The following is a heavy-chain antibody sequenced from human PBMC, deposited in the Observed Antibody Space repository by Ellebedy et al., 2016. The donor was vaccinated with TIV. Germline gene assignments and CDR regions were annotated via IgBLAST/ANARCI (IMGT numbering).Heavy chain of an antibody. D-gene: IGHD4-17*01. J-gene: IGHJ5*02. CDR1: GYTFSSFF. Sequence: AASVKVSCKASGYTFSSFFMHWVRQAPGQGLEWMGIINPSGGSTTYTQKLQGRVTMTRDTSTSTAYMELSSLRSEDTAVYYCANTQNTVTKGPNWFDPWGQGTLVTVSS. CDR3: ANTQNTVTKGPNWFDP. CDR2: INPSGGST. V-gene: IGHV1-46*04.